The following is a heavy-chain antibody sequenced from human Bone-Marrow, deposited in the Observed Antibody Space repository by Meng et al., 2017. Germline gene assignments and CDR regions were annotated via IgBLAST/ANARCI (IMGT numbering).Heavy chain of an antibody. CDR2: INSDGSGT. CDR1: GFSFRNYW. D-gene: IGHD3-10*01. V-gene: IGHV3-74*01. Sequence: GESLKISCASSGFSFRNYWMQWVRQAPGKGLVWVSRINSDGSGTSYADFVKGRFTISRDNAKNTLYLQINSLRDEDTAVYYCARDYYGSVDYWGQGTLVTVSS. CDR3: ARDYYGSVDY. J-gene: IGHJ4*02.